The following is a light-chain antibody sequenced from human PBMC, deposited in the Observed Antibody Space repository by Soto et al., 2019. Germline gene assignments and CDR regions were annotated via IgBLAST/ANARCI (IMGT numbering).Light chain of an antibody. J-gene: IGKJ1*01. CDR3: LKHNGYSWT. CDR2: AAS. V-gene: IGKV1-17*01. CDR1: QSIGSD. Sequence: DIQMTQSPSSLSASLGDTVTITCRASQSIGSDLGWYQQKPGKVPKRLIYAASSLQTGVPSRFRGSKSRKEFHPKNNSLPPENFATYLCLKHNGYSWTFGQGTKVEIK.